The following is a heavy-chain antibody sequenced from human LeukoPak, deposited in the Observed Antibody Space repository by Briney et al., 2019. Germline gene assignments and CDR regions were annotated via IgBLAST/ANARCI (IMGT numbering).Heavy chain of an antibody. Sequence: GVSLRLSCAASGFTFSSYRMHWVPQGPGKGLVWVSRINSDGRSTTYADSVKGRFTISRDNAKNTLYLQMNGLSAEDTAVYYCSKGGRFHQDYWGQGTLVTVSS. CDR1: GFTFSSYR. J-gene: IGHJ4*02. CDR3: SKGGRFHQDY. D-gene: IGHD3-10*01. CDR2: INSDGRST. V-gene: IGHV3-74*01.